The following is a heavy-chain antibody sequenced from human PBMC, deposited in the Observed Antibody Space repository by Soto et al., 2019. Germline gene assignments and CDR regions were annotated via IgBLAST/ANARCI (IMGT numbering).Heavy chain of an antibody. D-gene: IGHD2-21*02. Sequence: SETLSLTCTVSXGSISTFYWSWIRQPPGKGLEWIGDIYYTGNTNDNPSLKSRVSLSVDTSKNQFSLRLTSVTAADTAVYFCARGRVTGSPYTWFDPWGPGTLVT. V-gene: IGHV4-59*01. CDR1: XGSISTFY. CDR2: IYYTGNT. CDR3: ARGRVTGSPYTWFDP. J-gene: IGHJ5*02.